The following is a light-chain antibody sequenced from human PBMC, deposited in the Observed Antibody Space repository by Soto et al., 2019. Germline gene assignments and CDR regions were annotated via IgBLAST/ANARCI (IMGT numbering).Light chain of an antibody. CDR2: EVS. V-gene: IGLV2-14*02. Sequence: QSALTQPASVSGSPGQSITISCTGGSSDVGSYNRVSWYRQYPGKAPQLMIYEVSYRPSGVSNRFSGSKSGNTASLTISGLQAEDESDYFCSSLTTSETWVIGGGTKLTVL. CDR1: SSDVGSYNR. J-gene: IGLJ3*02. CDR3: SSLTTSETWV.